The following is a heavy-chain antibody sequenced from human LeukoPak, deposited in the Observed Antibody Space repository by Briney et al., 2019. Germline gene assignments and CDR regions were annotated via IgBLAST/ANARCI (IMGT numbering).Heavy chain of an antibody. CDR3: ARSLYGATLGAFDI. CDR1: GGSISSYY. D-gene: IGHD1-26*01. V-gene: IGHV4-59*01. Sequence: SETLSLTCTVSGGSISSYYWSWIRQPPGKGLEWIGYIYYSGSTNYNPSLKSRVTISVDTSKNQFSLKPSSVTAADTAVYYCARSLYGATLGAFDIWGQGTMVTVSS. J-gene: IGHJ3*02. CDR2: IYYSGST.